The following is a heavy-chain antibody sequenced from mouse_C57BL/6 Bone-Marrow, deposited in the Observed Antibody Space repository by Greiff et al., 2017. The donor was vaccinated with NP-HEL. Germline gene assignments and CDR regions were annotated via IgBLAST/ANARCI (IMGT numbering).Heavy chain of an antibody. CDR2: INPGSGGT. CDR3: ARESYSNYDLYYAMDY. D-gene: IGHD2-5*01. J-gene: IGHJ4*01. CDR1: GYAFTNYL. Sequence: LEESGAELVRPGTSVKVSCKASGYAFTNYLIEWVKQRPGQGLEWIGVINPGSGGTNYNEKFKGKATLTADKSSSTAYMQLSSLTSEDSAVYFCARESYSNYDLYYAMDYWGQGTSVTVSS. V-gene: IGHV1-54*01.